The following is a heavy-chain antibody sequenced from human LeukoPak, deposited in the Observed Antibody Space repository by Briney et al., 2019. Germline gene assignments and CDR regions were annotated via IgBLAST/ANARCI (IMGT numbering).Heavy chain of an antibody. Sequence: GGSLRLPCAASGFTFSSYGMHWVRQAPGKGLEWVAVISYDGSNKYYADSVKGRFTISRDNSKNTLYLQMYSLRAEDTAVYYCAKNYPYGSGEGIDYWGQGTLITVSS. V-gene: IGHV3-30*18. J-gene: IGHJ4*02. CDR2: ISYDGSNK. D-gene: IGHD3-10*01. CDR3: AKNYPYGSGEGIDY. CDR1: GFTFSSYG.